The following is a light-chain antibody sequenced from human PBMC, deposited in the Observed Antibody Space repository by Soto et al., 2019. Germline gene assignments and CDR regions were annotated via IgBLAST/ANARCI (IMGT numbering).Light chain of an antibody. Sequence: QSVLTQPPSASGSPGQSVTISCTGTSSDVGAYNYVSWYQQPLGKAPKLIIYEVSKRPSGVPDRFSGSKSGNTASLTVSGLQAEDEADYYCTSYAGTYSFFYVFGTGTKVTVL. CDR1: SSDVGAYNY. V-gene: IGLV2-8*01. CDR3: TSYAGTYSFFYV. J-gene: IGLJ1*01. CDR2: EVS.